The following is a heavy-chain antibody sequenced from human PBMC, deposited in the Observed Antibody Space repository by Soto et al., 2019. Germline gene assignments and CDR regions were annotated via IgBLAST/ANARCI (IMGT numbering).Heavy chain of an antibody. Sequence: QVQLQVSGTGLVKPSETLSLTCTVSGDSISSYSWSWIRQPPGKGLEWIGNIHYNGNTKYSPPLTGRLTMSVDTSKLYFSLELICVTTADMAVYFSASRGNSTRWLQPLDSWGQGTLVTVSS. D-gene: IGHD6-13*01. CDR3: ASRGNSTRWLQPLDS. CDR1: GDSISSYS. J-gene: IGHJ4*02. CDR2: IHYNGNT. V-gene: IGHV4-59*01.